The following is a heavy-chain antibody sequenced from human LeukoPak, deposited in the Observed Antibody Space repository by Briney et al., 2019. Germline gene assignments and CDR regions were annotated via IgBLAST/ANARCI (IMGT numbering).Heavy chain of an antibody. Sequence: PGGSLRLSCAASGVNFTTYWMSWVRQAPGKGLEWVANIKQDGSAAYYVDSVKGRFTISRDNAKNSLYLQMNSLRAEDTAVYYCAKIAAAVPDYWGQGTLVTVSS. V-gene: IGHV3-7*01. CDR1: GVNFTTYW. D-gene: IGHD6-13*01. CDR3: AKIAAAVPDY. J-gene: IGHJ4*02. CDR2: IKQDGSAA.